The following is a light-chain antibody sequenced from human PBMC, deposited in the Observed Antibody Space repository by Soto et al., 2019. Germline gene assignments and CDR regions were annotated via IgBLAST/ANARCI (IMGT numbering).Light chain of an antibody. J-gene: IGKJ4*01. CDR1: QSVSSSY. CDR3: QQYGSSPYLT. CDR2: GAS. V-gene: IGKV3-20*01. Sequence: EIVLTQSPGTLSLSPGERATLSCRASQSVSSSYLAWYQQKPGQAPRLLIYGASSRATGIPDRFSGSGSGIDFILTISRLEPEDFAVYYCQQYGSSPYLTFGGGTKVDIK.